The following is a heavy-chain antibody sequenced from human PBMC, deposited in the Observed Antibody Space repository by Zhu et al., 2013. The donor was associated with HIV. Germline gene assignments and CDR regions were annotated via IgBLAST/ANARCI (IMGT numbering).Heavy chain of an antibody. J-gene: IGHJ4*02. CDR1: GYTFTGYY. Sequence: QVQLVQSGAEVKKPGASVKVSCKASGYTFTGYYLHWVRQAPGQGLEWMGWINPNSGGTNYAQKFQGRVTMTRDTSISTAYMELSRLRSDDTAVYYCAALARYCSGGYCPDYWGQGTLVTVSS. CDR3: AALARYCSGGYCPDY. V-gene: IGHV1-2*02. D-gene: IGHD2-15*01. CDR2: INPNSGGT.